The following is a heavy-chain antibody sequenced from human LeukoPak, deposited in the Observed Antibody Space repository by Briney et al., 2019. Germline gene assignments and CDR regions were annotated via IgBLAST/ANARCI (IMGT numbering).Heavy chain of an antibody. Sequence: ASVKVSCKASGYTFSDFYIHWVRQAPGQGLEYVGWITPKSGDTYSPQRFQGRATMTRDASISTAYKELSSLRSDDTAVYFCARVRLADERAWAYWGQGTLVTVSS. D-gene: IGHD3-3*02. V-gene: IGHV1-2*02. CDR2: ITPKSGDT. J-gene: IGHJ4*02. CDR1: GYTFSDFY. CDR3: ARVRLADERAWAY.